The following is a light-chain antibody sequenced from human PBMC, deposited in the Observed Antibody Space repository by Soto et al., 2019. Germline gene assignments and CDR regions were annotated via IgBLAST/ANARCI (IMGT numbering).Light chain of an antibody. CDR2: AAS. CDR1: HDIGNS. V-gene: IGKV1-27*01. CDR3: QKYNGAPPLFT. Sequence: DIQMTQSPSSLSASVGDRVTITCRAGHDIGNSLAWYQQKPGQVPKLVIFAASTLQSGVPSRFSGSGSGTYFTLTINSLQPEDVAPYYCQKYNGAPPLFTFGPGTKVDIK. J-gene: IGKJ3*01.